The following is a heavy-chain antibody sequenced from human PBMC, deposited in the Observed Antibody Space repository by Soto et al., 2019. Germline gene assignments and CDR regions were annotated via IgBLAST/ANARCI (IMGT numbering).Heavy chain of an antibody. V-gene: IGHV1-3*01. CDR3: ASSSTVPAAIGY. CDR1: GYTFTSYA. D-gene: IGHD2-2*02. J-gene: IGHJ4*02. CDR2: INAGNGNT. Sequence: QVQLVQSGAEVKKPGASVKVSCKASGYTFTSYAMHWVRQAPGQRLEWMGWINAGNGNTKYSQKFQGRVTITRDTSARTAYMALSSLRSEDTAVYYCASSSTVPAAIGYWGQGTLVTVS.